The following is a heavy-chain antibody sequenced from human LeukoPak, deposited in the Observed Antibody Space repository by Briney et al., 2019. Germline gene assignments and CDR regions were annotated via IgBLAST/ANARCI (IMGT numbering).Heavy chain of an antibody. CDR2: IKGGGGDP. Sequence: GGSLRLSCAASGFTFSTYAMGWVRQAPGEGLEWVSSIKGGGGDPFYADSVGGRFTISRDKSKNTLYLQLNSLRPEDTAVYFCAQGGHDFNPFYYWGQGTLVTVSS. CDR1: GFTFSTYA. J-gene: IGHJ4*02. V-gene: IGHV3-23*01. CDR3: AQGGHDFNPFYY. D-gene: IGHD2-21*02.